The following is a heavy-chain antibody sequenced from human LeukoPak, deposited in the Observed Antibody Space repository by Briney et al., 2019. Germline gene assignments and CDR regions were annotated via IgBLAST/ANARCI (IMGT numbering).Heavy chain of an antibody. CDR3: ARERTGFYAEY. CDR1: GFTFSHYA. Sequence: RSLRLSCAASGFTFSHYAMYWVRQAPGKGLEWVALISYDGSEQHYADSVKGRFTISRDSPKNTLYLQMNTLRPEDTAVYYCARERTGFYAEYWGQGTLVTVSS. CDR2: ISYDGSEQ. V-gene: IGHV3-30*04. J-gene: IGHJ4*02. D-gene: IGHD3/OR15-3a*01.